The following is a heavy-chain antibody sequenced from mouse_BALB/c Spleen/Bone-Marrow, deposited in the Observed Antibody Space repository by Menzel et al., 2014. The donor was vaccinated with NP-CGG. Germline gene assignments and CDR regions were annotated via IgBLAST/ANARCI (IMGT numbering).Heavy chain of an antibody. J-gene: IGHJ2*01. CDR1: GSTFTSYW. Sequence: VQLKESGTVLARPGASVKMSCKASGSTFTSYWMHWVKQRPGQGLEWIGATYPGNNDSRHNQKFNDKAKLTAVTSTNTAYMELSSLTYEDSAVYYCAGYGNYFFDYWGQGTTLTVSS. D-gene: IGHD2-1*01. CDR3: AGYGNYFFDY. CDR2: TYPGNNDS. V-gene: IGHV1-5*01.